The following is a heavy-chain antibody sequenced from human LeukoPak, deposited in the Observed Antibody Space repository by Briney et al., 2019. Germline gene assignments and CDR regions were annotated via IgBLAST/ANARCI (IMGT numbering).Heavy chain of an antibody. CDR3: AREGCSGGRCYRNWFDP. D-gene: IGHD2-15*01. CDR1: GYTFTSYY. Sequence: ASVKVSCKASGYTFTSYYMHWVRQAPGQGLEWMGIINPSGGSTSYAQKFQGRVTMTRDTSTSTVYMELSSLRSEDTAVYYCAREGCSGGRCYRNWFDPWGQGTLVTVSS. V-gene: IGHV1-46*01. CDR2: INPSGGST. J-gene: IGHJ5*02.